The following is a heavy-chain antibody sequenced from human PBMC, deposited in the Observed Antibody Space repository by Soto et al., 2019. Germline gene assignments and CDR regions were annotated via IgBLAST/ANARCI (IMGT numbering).Heavy chain of an antibody. Sequence: QVQLQESGPGLVKPSETLSLTCTVSGGSISGYYWSWIRQPPGKGLEWIGYISYSGSTNYNPSLTSRVTISVDTSKNQFSLKLSSVTAADTAVYYCARERWFGYWGQGTLVTVSS. J-gene: IGHJ4*02. CDR1: GGSISGYY. D-gene: IGHD3-10*01. V-gene: IGHV4-59*01. CDR2: ISYSGST. CDR3: ARERWFGY.